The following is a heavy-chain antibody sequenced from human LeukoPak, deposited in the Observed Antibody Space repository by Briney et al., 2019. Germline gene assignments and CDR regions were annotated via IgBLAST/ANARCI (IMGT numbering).Heavy chain of an antibody. D-gene: IGHD3-10*01. Sequence: PGGSLRLSCAASGFTVSTYSMGWVRQAPGKGLEWVSYIGSTTIYADSVRGRFTISRDNAENSLYLQMNSLRAEDTAVYYCARDGSPAGAGDFDYWGQGTPVTVSS. CDR1: GFTVSTYS. V-gene: IGHV3-48*01. CDR3: ARDGSPAGAGDFDY. CDR2: IGSTTI. J-gene: IGHJ4*02.